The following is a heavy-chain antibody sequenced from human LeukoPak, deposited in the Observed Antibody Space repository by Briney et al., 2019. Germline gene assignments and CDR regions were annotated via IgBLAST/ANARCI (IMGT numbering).Heavy chain of an antibody. CDR3: ARLTYLTTAHDY. V-gene: IGHV4-61*02. Sequence: SETLSLTCTVSGGSISSGSYFWSWIRQPAGKGLEWIGRIYTSGSTNYNPSLKSRVTISVDTSKNQFSLKLSSVTAADTAVYYCARLTYLTTAHDYWGQGTLVTVSS. D-gene: IGHD3-22*01. J-gene: IGHJ4*02. CDR2: IYTSGST. CDR1: GGSISSGSYF.